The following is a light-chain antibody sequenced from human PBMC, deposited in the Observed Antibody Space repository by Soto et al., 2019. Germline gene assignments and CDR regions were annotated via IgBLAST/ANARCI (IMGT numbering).Light chain of an antibody. CDR1: QSISSW. CDR3: RPYEDTWT. V-gene: IGKV1-5*03. CDR2: KAS. Sequence: DIQMTQSPSTLSASVGDRVTITCRASQSISSWLAWYQQKPGKAPKLLIYKASTLQSRVQSKFSGSGSVTESPLAISSLHPDDSATYSCRPYEDTWTFGQGNKVEIK. J-gene: IGKJ1*01.